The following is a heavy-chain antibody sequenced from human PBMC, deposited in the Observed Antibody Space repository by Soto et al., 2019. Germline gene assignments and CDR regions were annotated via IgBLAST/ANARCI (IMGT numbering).Heavy chain of an antibody. J-gene: IGHJ4*02. V-gene: IGHV4-59*01. Sequence: SETLSLTCTVSGGSISYYYWSWIRQPPGKGLEWIGYIYDSGSTNYNSSLKTRVTISVDRSKNQFSLKLSSVTAADTAVYYCVRANIHCASSVYYSPLDYWGQGTLVTVSS. CDR3: VRANIHCASSVYYSPLDY. CDR1: GGSISYYY. CDR2: IYDSGST. D-gene: IGHD3-22*01.